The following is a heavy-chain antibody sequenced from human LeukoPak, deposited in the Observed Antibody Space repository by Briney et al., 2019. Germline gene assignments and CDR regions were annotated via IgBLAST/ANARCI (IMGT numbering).Heavy chain of an antibody. J-gene: IGHJ5*02. D-gene: IGHD2-15*01. CDR2: INHSGST. V-gene: IGHV4-34*01. CDR1: GGSFSGYY. CDR3: AREDIVKNWFDP. Sequence: ASETLSLTCAAYGGSFSGYYWSWIRQPPGKGLEWIGEINHSGSTNYNPSLKSRVTISVDTSKNQFSLKLSSVTAADTAVYYCAREDIVKNWFDPWGQGTLVTVSS.